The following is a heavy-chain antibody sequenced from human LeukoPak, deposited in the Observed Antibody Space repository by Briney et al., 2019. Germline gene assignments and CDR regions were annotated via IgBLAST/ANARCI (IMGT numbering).Heavy chain of an antibody. J-gene: IGHJ4*02. D-gene: IGHD5-18*01. V-gene: IGHV4-61*03. CDR2: IYYSGST. CDR3: ARHRGEYSYGIFDS. Sequence: SQTLSLTCTVSGGSISSGDYYWSWIRQPPGKGLEWIGYIYYSGSTNYNPSLKSQVTISVDTSKNHFSLKLSSVTAADTAVYYCARHRGEYSYGIFDSWGQGTLVTVSS. CDR1: GGSISSGDYY.